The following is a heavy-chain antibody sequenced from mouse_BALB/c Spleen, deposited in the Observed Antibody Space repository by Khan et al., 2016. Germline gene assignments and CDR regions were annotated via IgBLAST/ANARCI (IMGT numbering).Heavy chain of an antibody. Sequence: VQLQQSGPELVKPGASVKISCKASGYSFTDYNIYWVKQSHGKSLEYITYIDPYTGGSYYNQTFTDNATLTVDKSSSTAFMHLNSLTSEDSAVYYCARDYFGNNYVPWFAYWGRGTLVTGSA. J-gene: IGHJ3*01. D-gene: IGHD1-1*01. CDR2: IDPYTGGS. CDR1: GYSFTDYN. V-gene: IGHV1S135*01. CDR3: ARDYFGNNYVPWFAY.